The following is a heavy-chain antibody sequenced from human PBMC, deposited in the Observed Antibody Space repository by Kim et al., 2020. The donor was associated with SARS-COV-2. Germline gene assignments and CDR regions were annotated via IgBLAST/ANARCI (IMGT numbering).Heavy chain of an antibody. J-gene: IGHJ3*02. D-gene: IGHD6-6*01. V-gene: IGHV7-4-1*02. Sequence: ASVKVSCKASGYTFTSYAVNWVRQAPGQGLEWMGWINTYTGNPTYAPGFTGRFVFSLDTSVSTAYLQISSLKAEDTAVYYCARPIAAARAAFDIWGQGTMVTVSS. CDR1: GYTFTSYA. CDR3: ARPIAAARAAFDI. CDR2: INTYTGNP.